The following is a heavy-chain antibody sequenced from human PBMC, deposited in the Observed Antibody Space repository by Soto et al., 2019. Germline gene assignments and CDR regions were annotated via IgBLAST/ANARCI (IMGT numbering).Heavy chain of an antibody. J-gene: IGHJ4*02. CDR2: ISGSGVAK. CDR1: GFTFSSSA. Sequence: DVQLLESGGALVQPGGSLRLSCVASGFTFSSSAMNWVRQAPGKGLEWVSTISGSGVAKYYADSVKGRFTISRDNSNNTVSLQMNSLRAEDAAVYYCAKDRSPGAITWNVYWGQGNLVTVSS. D-gene: IGHD1-26*01. CDR3: AKDRSPGAITWNVY. V-gene: IGHV3-23*01.